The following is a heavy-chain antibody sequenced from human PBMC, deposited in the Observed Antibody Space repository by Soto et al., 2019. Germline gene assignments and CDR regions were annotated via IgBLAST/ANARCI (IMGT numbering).Heavy chain of an antibody. CDR3: ATTYGSGYRAFDY. CDR1: ADTFNFYT. D-gene: IGHD3-10*01. J-gene: IGHJ4*02. CDR2: VNPILTMS. V-gene: IGHV1-69*02. Sequence: QVQLVQSGAEVRKPGSAVRVSCKASADTFNFYTINWVRQAPGLGLEWVGRVNPILTMSNYARKFEGRVTITADKSTTTAYMELRSLRSDDTAIYYCATTYGSGYRAFDYWGQGALVTVSS.